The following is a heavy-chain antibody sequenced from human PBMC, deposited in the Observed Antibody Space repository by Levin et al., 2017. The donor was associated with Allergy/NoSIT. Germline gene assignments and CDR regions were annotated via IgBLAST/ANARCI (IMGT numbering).Heavy chain of an antibody. Sequence: SQTLSLTCTVSGGSISSSDYYWGWIRQPPGKGLEWIGSFYYSGSTYYNPSLKSRVTISTGTSKNQFSLKLSSVTAADTAVYYCATPFTLIGGKWIYYFDFWGQGTLVTVSS. CDR2: FYYSGST. CDR1: GGSISSSDYY. D-gene: IGHD3-10*02. V-gene: IGHV4-39*01. J-gene: IGHJ4*02. CDR3: ATPFTLIGGKWIYYFDF.